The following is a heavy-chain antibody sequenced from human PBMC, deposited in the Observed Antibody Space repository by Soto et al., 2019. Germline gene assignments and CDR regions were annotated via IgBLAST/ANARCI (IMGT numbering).Heavy chain of an antibody. CDR1: GFTFSTYN. Sequence: EVQLVESGGGLVKPGGSLRLSCAASGFTFSTYNMNWVRQAPGKGLEWVSSISGSSSCMEYADSVTGRFTISRDNAKNSLYLQMNSLRAEDTAVYYCARDLGTAVAGTQDWGQGTLVTVSS. D-gene: IGHD6-19*01. CDR2: ISGSSSCM. V-gene: IGHV3-21*01. CDR3: ARDLGTAVAGTQD. J-gene: IGHJ4*02.